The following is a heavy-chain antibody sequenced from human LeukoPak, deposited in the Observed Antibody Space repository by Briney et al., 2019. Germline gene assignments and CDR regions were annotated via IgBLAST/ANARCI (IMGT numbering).Heavy chain of an antibody. CDR1: GGSFSGYY. D-gene: IGHD2-15*01. J-gene: IGHJ5*02. Sequence: SETLSLTCAVYGGSFSGYYWSWIRQPPGKGLEWIGEINHSGSTNYNPSLKSRVTISVDTSKNQFSLKLSSVTAADTAVYYCARATYCSGGSCQDLNWFDPWGQGTLVTVSS. CDR2: INHSGST. V-gene: IGHV4-34*09. CDR3: ARATYCSGGSCQDLNWFDP.